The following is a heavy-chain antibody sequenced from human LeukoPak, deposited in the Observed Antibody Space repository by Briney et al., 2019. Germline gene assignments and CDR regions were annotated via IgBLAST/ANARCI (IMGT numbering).Heavy chain of an antibody. V-gene: IGHV3-21*01. Sequence: GGSLRLSCAASGITGYSMHWVRQAPGKGLEWVCSISSSSNYIYCADSVKGRFTISRDNAKNSMFLQMNSLRAEDTAVYYCARESGSVTSEVDFDYWGQGTLVTVSS. CDR1: GITGYS. D-gene: IGHD4-17*01. J-gene: IGHJ4*02. CDR3: ARESGSVTSEVDFDY. CDR2: ISSSSNYI.